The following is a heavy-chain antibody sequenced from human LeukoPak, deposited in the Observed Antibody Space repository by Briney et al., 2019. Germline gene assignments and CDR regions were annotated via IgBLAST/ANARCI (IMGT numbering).Heavy chain of an antibody. D-gene: IGHD5-12*01. V-gene: IGHV3-7*05. CDR3: ARDSGYNAFDY. Sequence: GGSLRLSCADSGFLFSNSWMAWVRQAPGRVLEWLANINQDGSAKTCVNCVRGRFTISRDNAKNSLYLHMNSLRAEDTAMYSCARDSGYNAFDYWGQGTLVTVSS. J-gene: IGHJ4*02. CDR2: INQDGSAK. CDR1: GFLFSNSW.